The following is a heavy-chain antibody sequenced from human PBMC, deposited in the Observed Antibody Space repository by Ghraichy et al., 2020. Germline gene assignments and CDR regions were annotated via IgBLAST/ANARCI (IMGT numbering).Heavy chain of an antibody. V-gene: IGHV4-34*01. CDR2: INYVGVT. J-gene: IGHJ4*02. D-gene: IGHD2-15*01. CDR1: GGSIGGYY. CDR3: ARGRYCGGGACYPRPSSFDY. Sequence: SETLSLTCSVYGGSIGGYYWSWIRHSPGQGLEWIGEINYVGVTIYNPSLESRVTISLDTYNNQFSLSLASVTAADTALYFCARGRYCGGGACYPRPSSFDYWGQSIPVTVSS.